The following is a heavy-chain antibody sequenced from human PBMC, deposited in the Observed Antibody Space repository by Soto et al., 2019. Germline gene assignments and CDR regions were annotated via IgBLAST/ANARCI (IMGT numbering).Heavy chain of an antibody. D-gene: IGHD2-2*02. V-gene: IGHV1-69*06. Sequence: WASVKVSCKASGGTFSSYAISWVRQAPGQGLEWMGGIIPIFGTANYAQKFQGRVTITADKSTSTAYMELSSLRSEDTAVYYCARVDIVVVPAAITPLGHPADYYYGMDVCGQGTPVTVSS. J-gene: IGHJ6*02. CDR2: IIPIFGTA. CDR1: GGTFSSYA. CDR3: ARVDIVVVPAAITPLGHPADYYYGMDV.